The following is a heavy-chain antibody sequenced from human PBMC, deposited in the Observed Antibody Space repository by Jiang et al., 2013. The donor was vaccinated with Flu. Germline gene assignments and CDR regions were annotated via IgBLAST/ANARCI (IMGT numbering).Heavy chain of an antibody. J-gene: IGHJ4*02. D-gene: IGHD6-19*01. CDR3: VRHGQWLIRSL. CDR1: GGSINTITT. Sequence: VSGGSINTITTGAGSASPQGRVWSGLGSIHYTGNSYYESSLKSRVTISMDTAKNQFSLKLSSVTAADTAVYYCVRHGQWLIRSLWGQGTLVSVSS. CDR2: IHYTGNS. V-gene: IGHV4-39*07.